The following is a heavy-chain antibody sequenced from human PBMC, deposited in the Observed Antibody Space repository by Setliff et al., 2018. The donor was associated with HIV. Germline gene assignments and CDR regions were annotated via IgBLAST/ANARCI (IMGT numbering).Heavy chain of an antibody. J-gene: IGHJ4*02. D-gene: IGHD4-4*01. Sequence: ASVQVSCKASGYTFTSFYLHWVRQAPGQGLEWMAIINPSGGSTSYAQKFQGRVTMTSDTSTSTVYMELSSLRSEDTAVYYCARALYTNLAHFDYLGQGTLVTVSS. CDR1: GYTFTSFY. CDR2: INPSGGST. CDR3: ARALYTNLAHFDY. V-gene: IGHV1-46*01.